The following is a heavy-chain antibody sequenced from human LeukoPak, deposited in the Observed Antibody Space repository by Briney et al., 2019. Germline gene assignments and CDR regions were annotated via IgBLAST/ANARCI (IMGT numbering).Heavy chain of an antibody. J-gene: IGHJ4*02. CDR3: ARGARAGYNLEPFDY. V-gene: IGHV4-59*08. Sequence: SETLSLTCTVSGGSMSSYYWSWIRQPPGKGLEWIGYIYYSGSTKYNPSLKSRVTISVDTSKNQFSLKLSPVTAADTAVYYCARGARAGYNLEPFDYWGQGTLVTVSS. CDR2: IYYSGST. D-gene: IGHD5-24*01. CDR1: GGSMSSYY.